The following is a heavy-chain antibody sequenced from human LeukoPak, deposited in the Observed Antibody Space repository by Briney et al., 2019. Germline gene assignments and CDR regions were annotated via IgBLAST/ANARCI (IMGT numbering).Heavy chain of an antibody. CDR2: ISSSSSYI. V-gene: IGHV3-21*01. D-gene: IGHD3-22*01. CDR1: GFTFSSYS. J-gene: IGHJ3*02. Sequence: PGGSLRLSCAASGFTFSSYSMNWVRQAPGKGLEWVSSISSSSSYIYYADSVKGRFTISRDNAKNSLYLQMNSLRAEDTAVYYCARAGLDYYDSSGSYNLGNAFDIWGQGTMVTVSS. CDR3: ARAGLDYYDSSGSYNLGNAFDI.